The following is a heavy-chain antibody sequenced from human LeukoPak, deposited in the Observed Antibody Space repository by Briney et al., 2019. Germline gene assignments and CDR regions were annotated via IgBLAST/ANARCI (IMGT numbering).Heavy chain of an antibody. J-gene: IGHJ4*02. CDR2: FSSGGRT. CDR3: ASILYG. CDR1: GFTVSTYS. Sequence: GGSLRLSCAASGFTVSTYSMSWVRQAPGKGLEWVATFSSGGRTSYADSVKGRFTISRDTSQNTVYLQMNSLRDEDTALYYCASILYGWGQGTLVAVSS. V-gene: IGHV3-53*01. D-gene: IGHD2/OR15-2a*01.